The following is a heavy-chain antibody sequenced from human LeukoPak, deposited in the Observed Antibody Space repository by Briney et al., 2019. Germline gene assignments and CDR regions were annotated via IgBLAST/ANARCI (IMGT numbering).Heavy chain of an antibody. V-gene: IGHV3-9*01. D-gene: IGHD3-22*01. J-gene: IGHJ4*02. CDR2: ISWNSGSI. Sequence: GRSLRLSCAASGFTFDDYAMHWVRQAQGKGLEWVSGISWNSGSIGYADSVKGRFTISRDNAKNSLYLQMNSLRAEDTALYYCAKDLNYYDSSGYDYWGQGTLVTVSS. CDR1: GFTFDDYA. CDR3: AKDLNYYDSSGYDY.